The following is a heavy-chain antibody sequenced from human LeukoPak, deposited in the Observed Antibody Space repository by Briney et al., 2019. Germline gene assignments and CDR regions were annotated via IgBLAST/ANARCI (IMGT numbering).Heavy chain of an antibody. V-gene: IGHV3-64*01. D-gene: IGHD3-22*01. CDR2: ITGDGGTT. J-gene: IGHJ4*02. CDR1: GFTFRNYA. CDR3: ARIYYDRGGHYYDY. Sequence: PGGFLRLSCAASGFTFRNYAMHWVRQAPGEGLEYVSAITGDGGTTYYARSVKDRFTISRDNSKNTLYLQMGSLRAEDMAVYYCARIYYDRGGHYYDYWSQGTLVTVSS.